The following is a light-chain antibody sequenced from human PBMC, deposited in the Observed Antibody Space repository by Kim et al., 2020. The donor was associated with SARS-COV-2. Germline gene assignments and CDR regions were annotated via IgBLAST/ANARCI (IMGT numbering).Light chain of an antibody. CDR1: QSVSSN. CDR3: QQYNNWPPWT. J-gene: IGKJ1*01. CDR2: GAS. V-gene: IGKV3-15*01. Sequence: SPMERATLPLRARQSVSSNIAWYQQKPGQDPRLLIYGASTRATGIPARFSGRGSGTEFTLTISSLQSEDFAVYYCQQYNNWPPWTFGQGTKVDIK.